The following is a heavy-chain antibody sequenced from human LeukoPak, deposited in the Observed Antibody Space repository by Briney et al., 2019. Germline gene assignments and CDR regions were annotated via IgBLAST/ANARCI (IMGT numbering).Heavy chain of an antibody. CDR3: VRAGFTSSHLYIMDV. J-gene: IGHJ6*02. V-gene: IGHV3-72*01. D-gene: IGHD6-13*01. Sequence: PGGSLRLSCAASGLTSSDHFMAWVRQAPGKGLEWVGRIRNKARSYTTEYAASVGGRFTISRDDSKDSVYLQMNSLKTEDTAVYHCVRAGFTSSHLYIMDVWGQGTTVTVSS. CDR2: IRNKARSYTT. CDR1: GLTSSDHF.